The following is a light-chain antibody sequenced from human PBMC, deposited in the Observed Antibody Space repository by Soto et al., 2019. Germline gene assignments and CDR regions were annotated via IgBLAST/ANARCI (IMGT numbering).Light chain of an antibody. CDR3: QQANSFART. V-gene: IGKV1-12*01. J-gene: IGKJ2*02. CDR2: AAS. CDR1: QGLSSW. Sequence: DIQMTQSPSSVSSSVGDRVTITCRASQGLSSWLAWYQQKPGKAPKLLIYAASSLKSGVPSRFSGSGSGTDFTLTISSLQPEDFAAYYCQQANSFARTFGQGTKLEIK.